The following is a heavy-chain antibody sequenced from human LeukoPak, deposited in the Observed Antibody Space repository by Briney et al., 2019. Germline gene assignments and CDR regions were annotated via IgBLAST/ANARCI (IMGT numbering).Heavy chain of an antibody. V-gene: IGHV1-18*01. J-gene: IGHJ4*02. CDR3: ARGSFPSDDILTGPFDN. D-gene: IGHD3-9*01. CDR2: ISSYNGNT. Sequence: ASVKVSCKASGGTFSSYAISWVRQAPGQGLEWMGWISSYNGNTNYAQKLQGRATMTTDTSTSTAYMELRSLRSDDTAVYYCARGSFPSDDILTGPFDNWGQGTLVTVSS. CDR1: GGTFSSYA.